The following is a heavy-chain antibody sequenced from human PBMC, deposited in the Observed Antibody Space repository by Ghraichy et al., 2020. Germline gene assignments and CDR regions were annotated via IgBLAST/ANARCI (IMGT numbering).Heavy chain of an antibody. V-gene: IGHV4-39*01. D-gene: IGHD3-3*01. J-gene: IGHJ4*02. CDR3: ATYYAFWSGYYSGY. CDR1: GGSISSSSYY. Sequence: SETLSLTCTVSGGSISSSSYYWGWIRQPPGKGLEWIGSIYYSGSTYYNPSLKSRVIISVDTSKNQFSLKLSSVTAADTAVYYCATYYAFWSGYYSGYWGQGTLVTVSS. CDR2: IYYSGST.